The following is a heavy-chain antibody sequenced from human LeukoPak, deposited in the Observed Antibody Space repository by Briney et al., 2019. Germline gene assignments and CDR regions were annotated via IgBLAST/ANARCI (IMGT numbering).Heavy chain of an antibody. CDR1: GFSFTKCW. V-gene: IGHV3-15*01. J-gene: IGHJ3*02. CDR3: ATEGGSGSYYGDDAFDM. CDR2: VKSKADDGTT. Sequence: GGSLTLSCGASGFSFTKCWVSWVRRARGKGGEWVGRVKSKADDGTTDYAEPVQGRFTISRDDSKNTLSLQMNSLKTEETAVYYCATEGGSGSYYGDDAFDMWGQGTMVTVSS. D-gene: IGHD3-10*01.